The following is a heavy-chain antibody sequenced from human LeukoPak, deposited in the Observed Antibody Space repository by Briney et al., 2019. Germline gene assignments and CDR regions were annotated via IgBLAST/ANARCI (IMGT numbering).Heavy chain of an antibody. Sequence: SETLSLTCAVSGGSISSGGYYWGWIRQPPGKGLEWIGSIYYSGSTYYNPSLKSRVTISVDTSKNQFSLKLSSVTAADTAVYYCARYPRRTTRFDYWGQGTLVTVSS. CDR3: ARYPRRTTRFDY. CDR1: GGSISSGGYY. D-gene: IGHD2-2*01. CDR2: IYYSGST. J-gene: IGHJ4*02. V-gene: IGHV4-39*01.